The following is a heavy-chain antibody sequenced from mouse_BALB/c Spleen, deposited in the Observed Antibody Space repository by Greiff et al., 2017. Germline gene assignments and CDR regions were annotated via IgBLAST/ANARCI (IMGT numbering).Heavy chain of an antibody. J-gene: IGHJ3*01. CDR3: ARDGGYYGSSSWFAY. V-gene: IGHV5-4*02. Sequence: EVKVVESGGGLVKPGGSLKLSCAASGFTFSDYYMYWVRQTPEKRLEWVATISDGGSYTYYPDSVKGRFTISRDNAKNNLYLQMSSLKSEDTAMYYCARDGGYYGSSSWFAYWGQGTLVTVSA. D-gene: IGHD1-1*01. CDR1: GFTFSDYY. CDR2: ISDGGSYT.